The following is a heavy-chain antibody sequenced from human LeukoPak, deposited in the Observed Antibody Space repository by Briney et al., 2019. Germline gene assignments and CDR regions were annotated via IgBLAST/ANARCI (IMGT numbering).Heavy chain of an antibody. CDR1: AFTFDNYG. J-gene: IGHJ3*02. D-gene: IGHD2-15*01. V-gene: IGHV3-30*02. CDR2: IRYDGSNK. CDR3: ARGEGYCSGGSCYSAFDI. Sequence: GGSLRLSCAASAFTFDNYGMHWVRQAPGKGLEWVAFIRYDGSNKYYADSVKGRFTISRDNSKNTLFLQMNSLRAEDTAVYYCARGEGYCSGGSCYSAFDIWGQGTMVTVSS.